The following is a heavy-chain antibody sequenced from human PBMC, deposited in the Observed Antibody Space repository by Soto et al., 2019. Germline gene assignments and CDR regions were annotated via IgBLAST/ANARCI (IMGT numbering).Heavy chain of an antibody. J-gene: IGHJ6*02. CDR2: INHSGST. Sequence: SETLSLTCAVYGESFSGYYWSWIRQPPGKGLEWIGEINHSGSTNYNPSLKSRVTISVDTSKNQFSLKLSSVTAADTAVYYCARAAPEADYYYGMDVWGQGTTVTVSS. D-gene: IGHD6-19*01. V-gene: IGHV4-34*01. CDR3: ARAAPEADYYYGMDV. CDR1: GESFSGYY.